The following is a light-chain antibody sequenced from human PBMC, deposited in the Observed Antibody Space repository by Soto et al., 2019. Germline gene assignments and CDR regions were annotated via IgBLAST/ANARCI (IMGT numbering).Light chain of an antibody. Sequence: DVQMTQSPSTLSASVGDTVTITCRASQSINSYVAWFQQKPGKAPKLLIDKASSLESGVPSRFSGRGSGTEFTLTISSLQPEDYATYYCQQHSSYSYPFGQGTKLEIK. CDR2: KAS. CDR3: QQHSSYSYP. V-gene: IGKV1-5*03. CDR1: QSINSY. J-gene: IGKJ2*01.